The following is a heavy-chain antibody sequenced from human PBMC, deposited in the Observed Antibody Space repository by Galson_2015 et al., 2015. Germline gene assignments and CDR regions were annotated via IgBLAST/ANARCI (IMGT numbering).Heavy chain of an antibody. Sequence: SVKVSCKASGYIFSNYAMHWVRQAPGQNLEWMGWINSGNGNTKYSQKFQGRVTITRDASASTAYMELSSLGSEDTAVYYCARNGITMVRGILTTYNWFDPWGQGTLVTVS. J-gene: IGHJ5*02. CDR1: GYIFSNYA. CDR3: ARNGITMVRGILTTYNWFDP. CDR2: INSGNGNT. D-gene: IGHD3-10*01. V-gene: IGHV1-3*01.